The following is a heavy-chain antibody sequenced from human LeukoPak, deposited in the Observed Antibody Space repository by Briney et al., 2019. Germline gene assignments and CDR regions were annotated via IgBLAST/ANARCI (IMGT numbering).Heavy chain of an antibody. CDR2: ISTTSDYI. D-gene: IGHD6-13*01. J-gene: IGHJ4*02. CDR1: GFTFSSYS. V-gene: IGHV3-21*01. Sequence: GGSLRLPCAASGFTFSSYSMNWVRQAPGKGLEWVSSISTTSDYIYYADSLTGRLTISRDNAKNSLYLQMNSLRAEDTAVYYCARGGIYSQGFDSWGQGTLVTVSS. CDR3: ARGGIYSQGFDS.